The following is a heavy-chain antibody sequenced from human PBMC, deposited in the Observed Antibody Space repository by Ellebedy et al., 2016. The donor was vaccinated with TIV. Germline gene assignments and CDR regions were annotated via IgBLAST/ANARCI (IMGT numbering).Heavy chain of an antibody. CDR3: AKDPHYYDSSGYYDY. J-gene: IGHJ4*02. CDR1: GFTFDDYA. V-gene: IGHV3-9*01. D-gene: IGHD3-22*01. CDR2: ISWNSGSI. Sequence: GGSLRLXXAASGFTFDDYAMHWVRQAPGKGLEWVSGISWNSGSIGYADSVKGRFTISRDNAKNSLYLQMNSLRAEDTALYYCAKDPHYYDSSGYYDYWGQGTLVTVSS.